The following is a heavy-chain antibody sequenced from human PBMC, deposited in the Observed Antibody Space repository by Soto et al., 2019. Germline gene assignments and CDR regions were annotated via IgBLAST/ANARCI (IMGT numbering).Heavy chain of an antibody. V-gene: IGHV3-33*01. CDR3: ARDNYYDSSGYGWFDP. D-gene: IGHD3-22*01. CDR1: GFTFSSYG. J-gene: IGHJ5*02. CDR2: IWYDGSNK. Sequence: QVQLVESGGGVVQPGRSLRLSCAASGFTFSSYGMHWVRQAPGKGLEWVAVIWYDGSNKYYADSVQGRFTISRDNSKNTLYLQMNSLRAEDTAVYYCARDNYYDSSGYGWFDPWGQGTLVTVSS.